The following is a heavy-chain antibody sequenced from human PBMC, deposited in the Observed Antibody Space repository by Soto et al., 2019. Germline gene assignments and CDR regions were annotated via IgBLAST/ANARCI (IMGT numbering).Heavy chain of an antibody. V-gene: IGHV3-23*01. D-gene: IGHD3-10*01. CDR3: ARDDEGGSYCDLGY. J-gene: IGHJ4*02. CDR1: GFTFSSYA. Sequence: GSLRLSCAASGFTFSSYAMSWVRQAPGKGLEWVSAISGSGGSTYYADSVKGRFTISRDNSKNTLYLQMNSLRTEDTAIYYCARDDEGGSYCDLGYWGQGTLVTSPQ. CDR2: ISGSGGST.